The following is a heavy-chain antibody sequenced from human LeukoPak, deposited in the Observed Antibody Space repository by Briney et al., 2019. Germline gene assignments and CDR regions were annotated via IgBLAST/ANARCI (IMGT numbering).Heavy chain of an antibody. D-gene: IGHD2-21*02. J-gene: IGHJ4*02. CDR1: GYSFTSYW. Sequence: GESLKISCKGSGYSFTSYWIGWVRQMPGKGLEWMGIIYPGDSDTRYSPSFQGQVTISADKSISTAYLQWSSLKASDTAMYYCARTYCGGDCYYSFFHYWGQGTLVTVSS. V-gene: IGHV5-51*01. CDR3: ARTYCGGDCYYSFFHY. CDR2: IYPGDSDT.